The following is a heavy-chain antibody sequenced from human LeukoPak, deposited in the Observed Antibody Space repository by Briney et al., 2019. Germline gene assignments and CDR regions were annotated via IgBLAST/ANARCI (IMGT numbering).Heavy chain of an antibody. J-gene: IGHJ4*02. CDR1: GFTFSSYA. Sequence: GGSPRLSCAASGFTFSSYAMHWVRQAPGKGLEYVSAISSNRGSTFFANSVKGRFTISRDTSKNTLYLQMGSLRADDMAVYYCVRVSGSYGYWGQGTLVTVSS. D-gene: IGHD1-26*01. CDR3: VRVSGSYGY. V-gene: IGHV3-64*01. CDR2: ISSNRGST.